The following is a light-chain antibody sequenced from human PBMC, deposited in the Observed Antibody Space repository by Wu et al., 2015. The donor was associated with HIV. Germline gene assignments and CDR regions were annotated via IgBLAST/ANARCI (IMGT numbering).Light chain of an antibody. CDR2: AAS. CDR3: QKYNTAPWT. Sequence: DIQMTQSPSSLSASVGDRVTITCRASQGISNFLAWYQQKHPRETPKVLIYAASTLQSGVPSRFSGSGSGTDFTLTISSLQPEDVATYYCQKYNTAPWTFGQGTKVEMK. J-gene: IGKJ1*01. CDR1: QGISNF. V-gene: IGKV1-27*01.